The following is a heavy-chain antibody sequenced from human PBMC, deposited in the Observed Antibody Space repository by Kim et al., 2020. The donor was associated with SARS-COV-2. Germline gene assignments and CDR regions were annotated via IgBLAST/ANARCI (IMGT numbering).Heavy chain of an antibody. CDR1: GFTVGIYS. CDR3: ANCRVRGVVVGH. D-gene: IGHD3-10*01. V-gene: IGHV3-23*01. Sequence: GGSLRLSCAASGFTVGIYSMSWVRQAPGKGLEWVSAISDTGGSTYYADSVRGRFTISRDNSKNTLYLQMNSLRAEDTAVYYCANCRVRGVVVGHWGQGT. CDR2: ISDTGGST. J-gene: IGHJ5*02.